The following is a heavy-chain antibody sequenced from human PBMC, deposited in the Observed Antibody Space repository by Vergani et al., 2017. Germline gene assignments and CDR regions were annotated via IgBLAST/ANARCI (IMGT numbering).Heavy chain of an antibody. V-gene: IGHV4-59*01. D-gene: IGHD4-17*01. Sequence: QVQLQESGPGLVKPSETLSLTCTVSGGPISSYYWSWIRQPPGKGLEWIGYIYYSGSTNYNPSLKSRVTISVDTSKNQFALKLSSVTAADTAVYYGARGAGYGDYVFDYWGQGTLVTVSS. CDR2: IYYSGST. CDR1: GGPISSYY. CDR3: ARGAGYGDYVFDY. J-gene: IGHJ4*02.